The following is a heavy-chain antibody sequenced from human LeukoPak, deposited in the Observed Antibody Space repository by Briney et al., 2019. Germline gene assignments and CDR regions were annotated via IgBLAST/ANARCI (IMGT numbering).Heavy chain of an antibody. Sequence: GGSLSLSWAASGISFSNDYMSWVRQAPGKGLEWVSAIYADGYTRDAASVKGRFSISRHNSKNTVYLQMDNLRPEDTAVYYCARDRRGEKDFDVWGPGTMVTVSS. J-gene: IGHJ3*01. V-gene: IGHV3-53*04. CDR3: ARDRRGEKDFDV. CDR2: IYADGYT. CDR1: GISFSNDY.